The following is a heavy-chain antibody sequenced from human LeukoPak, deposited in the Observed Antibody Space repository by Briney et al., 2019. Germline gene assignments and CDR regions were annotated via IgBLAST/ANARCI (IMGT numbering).Heavy chain of an antibody. J-gene: IGHJ4*02. CDR3: AKDGDSSCYYWDS. V-gene: IGHV3-23*01. Sequence: GGSLRLSCAASGFTFSTYAMSWVRQAPGKGLEWVSLITSSGSNTYYADSVKGRFTISRDNSKSTLYLQMNSLRAEDTAVYFCAKDGDSSCYYWDSWGQGTLVTVSS. CDR2: ITSSGSNT. CDR1: GFTFSTYA. D-gene: IGHD3-22*01.